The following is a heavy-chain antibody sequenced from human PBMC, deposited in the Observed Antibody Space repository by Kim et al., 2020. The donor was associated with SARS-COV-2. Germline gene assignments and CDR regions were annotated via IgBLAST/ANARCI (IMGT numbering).Heavy chain of an antibody. V-gene: IGHV4-34*01. J-gene: IGHJ4*02. CDR2: T. D-gene: IGHD3-3*01. Sequence: TNYNPSLKSRVTISVATSKNQFSLKLSSVTAADTAVYYCARGFWSGYYDYWGQGTLVTVSS. CDR3: ARGFWSGYYDY.